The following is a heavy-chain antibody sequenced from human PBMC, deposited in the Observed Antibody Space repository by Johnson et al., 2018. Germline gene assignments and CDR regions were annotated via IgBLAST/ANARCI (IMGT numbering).Heavy chain of an antibody. CDR2: ISSSGSTI. D-gene: IGHD6-6*01. J-gene: IGHJ3*02. CDR3: ARRLYSSSSHAFDI. V-gene: IGHV3-11*04. Sequence: VQLVESGGGLVKPGGSLRLSCAASGFTFSDYYMSWIRQAPGRGLEWVSYISSSGSTIYYADSVKGRFPISRDNAKNSLYLQMNRLRAEDTAVYYCARRLYSSSSHAFDIWGQGTMVTVSS. CDR1: GFTFSDYY.